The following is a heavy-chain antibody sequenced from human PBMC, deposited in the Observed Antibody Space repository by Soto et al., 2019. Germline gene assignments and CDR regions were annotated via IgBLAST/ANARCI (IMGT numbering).Heavy chain of an antibody. V-gene: IGHV4-31*03. D-gene: IGHD1-1*01. J-gene: IGHJ4*02. Sequence: QVQLQESGPGLVKPSQTLSLTCTVSGGSISSGGYYWSWIRQHPGKVLEWIGYIYYSGSTYYNPSLKSRVTISVDTSNNQFSLKLSSVTAADTAVYCCGRWPQLEPRSAYWGQGTLVTVSS. CDR2: IYYSGST. CDR3: GRWPQLEPRSAY. CDR1: GGSISSGGYY.